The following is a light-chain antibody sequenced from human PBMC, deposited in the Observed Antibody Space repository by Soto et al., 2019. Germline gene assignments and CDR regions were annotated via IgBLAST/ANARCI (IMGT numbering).Light chain of an antibody. CDR3: SSYTSSGTYV. CDR1: SSDVGGYNY. Sequence: QSALTQPASVSGSPGQSITISCTGTSSDVGGYNYVSWYQQHPGKAPKLMIHEVSNRPSGVSNRFSGSKSGNTASLTISGLQAEDEAYYYCSSYTSSGTYVFGSGTKLTVL. J-gene: IGLJ1*01. V-gene: IGLV2-14*01. CDR2: EVS.